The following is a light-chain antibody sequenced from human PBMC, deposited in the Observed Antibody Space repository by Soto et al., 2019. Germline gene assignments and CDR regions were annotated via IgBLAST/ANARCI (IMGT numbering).Light chain of an antibody. Sequence: QSALTQPASVSGSPGQSITISCTGTSSDVGGSNYVSWYQQHPGKAPKLMIYEVSHRPSGVSNRFSGSQSGNTASLTISGLQAEDEDDYYCSSYTRSSTFYFFGNGTKVT. J-gene: IGLJ1*01. CDR1: SSDVGGSNY. CDR3: SSYTRSSTFYF. V-gene: IGLV2-14*01. CDR2: EVS.